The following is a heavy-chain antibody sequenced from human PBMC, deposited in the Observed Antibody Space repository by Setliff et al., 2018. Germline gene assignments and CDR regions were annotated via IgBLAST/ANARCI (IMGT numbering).Heavy chain of an antibody. CDR1: DGSMSSGSYS. D-gene: IGHD5-12*01. J-gene: IGHJ4*02. CDR3: AGTPALGTSWLSPFDY. V-gene: IGHV4-61*02. Sequence: SETLSLTCAVSDGSMSSGSYSWSWIRQPAGKGLEWVGRLHTSGSTNYNPSLQSRVTISIDTSKNQFSLKMSSVTAAATAMYYCAGTPALGTSWLSPFDYWGQGTLVTVSS. CDR2: LHTSGST.